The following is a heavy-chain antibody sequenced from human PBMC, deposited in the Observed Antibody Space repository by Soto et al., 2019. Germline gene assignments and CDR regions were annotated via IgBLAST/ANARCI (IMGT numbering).Heavy chain of an antibody. CDR1: GYSFTSYW. J-gene: IGHJ4*02. CDR2: IYPGDSTT. D-gene: IGHD6-13*01. Sequence: GESLKISCKGSGYSFTSYWIGWVRQMPGKGLEWMGSIYPGDSTTRYSPSFQGQVTISVDKSISTAYLQWSSLRASDTAMYYCARPATSTYSPSWYGGYWGQGTLVTVSS. V-gene: IGHV5-51*01. CDR3: ARPATSTYSPSWYGGY.